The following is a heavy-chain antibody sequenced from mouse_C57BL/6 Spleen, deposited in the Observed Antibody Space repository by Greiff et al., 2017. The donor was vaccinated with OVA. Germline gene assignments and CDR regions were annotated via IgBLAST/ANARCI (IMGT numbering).Heavy chain of an antibody. J-gene: IGHJ1*03. CDR3: ASKAFYYDYDVGYFDV. CDR1: GYTFTGYW. V-gene: IGHV1-9*01. D-gene: IGHD2-4*01. CDR2: ILPGSGST. Sequence: QVQLQQSGAELMKPGASVKLSCKATGYTFTGYWIEWVKQRPGHGLEWIGEILPGSGSTNYNEKFKGKATFTADTSSNTAYMQLSSLTTEDSAIYYGASKAFYYDYDVGYFDVWGTGTTVTFSS.